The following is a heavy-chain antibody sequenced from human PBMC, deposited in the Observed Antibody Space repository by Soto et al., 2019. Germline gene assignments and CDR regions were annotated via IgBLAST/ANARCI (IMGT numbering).Heavy chain of an antibody. CDR3: ARRSSGWYFDY. CDR1: GFTFSNYA. D-gene: IGHD6-19*01. V-gene: IGHV3-23*01. Sequence: EVQLLESGGGLVQPGGSLRLSCAAPGFTFSNYAMNWVRQAPGKGLEWVSVISGSGGSTYYADSVKGRFTISRDNSKQTLYLQTNSLRGEDTAVYYCARRSSGWYFDYWGQGPLVTVSS. CDR2: ISGSGGST. J-gene: IGHJ4*02.